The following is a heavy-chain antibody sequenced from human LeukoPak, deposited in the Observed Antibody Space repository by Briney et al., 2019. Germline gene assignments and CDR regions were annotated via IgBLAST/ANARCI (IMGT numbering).Heavy chain of an antibody. CDR2: ISAYNGNT. J-gene: IGHJ4*02. CDR3: ARDQDYCHSARCYQFDF. CDR1: GYTFTSYG. Sequence: ASVKVSCKASGYTFTSYGISWLRQAPGQGLEWMGWISAYNGNTNYAQKLQGRVTMTTDTSTSTAYMELRSLRSDDTAVYYCARDQDYCHSARCYQFDFWGQGTLVTVSS. D-gene: IGHD2-2*01. V-gene: IGHV1-18*01.